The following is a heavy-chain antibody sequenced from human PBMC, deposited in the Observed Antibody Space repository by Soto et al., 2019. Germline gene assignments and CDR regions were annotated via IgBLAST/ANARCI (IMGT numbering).Heavy chain of an antibody. Sequence: GGSLRLSCAASGFTFDDYTMHWVRQAPGKGLEWVSLISWDGGSTYYADSVKGRFTISRDNSKNSLYLQMNSLRTEDTALYYCAKDSPDDYGDYVPFDYWGQGTLVTVSS. D-gene: IGHD4-17*01. J-gene: IGHJ4*02. CDR2: ISWDGGST. V-gene: IGHV3-43*01. CDR3: AKDSPDDYGDYVPFDY. CDR1: GFTFDDYT.